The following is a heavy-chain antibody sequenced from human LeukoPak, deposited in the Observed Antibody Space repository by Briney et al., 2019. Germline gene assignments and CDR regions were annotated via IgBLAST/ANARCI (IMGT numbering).Heavy chain of an antibody. V-gene: IGHV3-72*01. CDR3: ARDDGGQGDY. CDR1: GFTFSDYY. D-gene: IGHD2-15*01. CDR2: SKNRAQNYIT. J-gene: IGHJ4*02. Sequence: GGSLRLSCAASGFTFSDYYVDWVRQAPGKGLEWICRSKNRAQNYITQYAAFVQGRFTISRDDSKNSLYLQINTLKTEDTAVYYCARDDGGQGDYWGQGTLVTVSS.